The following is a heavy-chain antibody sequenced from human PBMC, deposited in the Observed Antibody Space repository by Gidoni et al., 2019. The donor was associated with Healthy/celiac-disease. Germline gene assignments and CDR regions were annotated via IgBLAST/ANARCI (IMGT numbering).Heavy chain of an antibody. V-gene: IGHV3-43*01. CDR2: ISWDGGST. CDR1: GFTFDDYT. CDR3: AKDKAIFGVVMTYFDY. J-gene: IGHJ4*02. Sequence: EVQLVESGGVVVQPGGSLRLSCAASGFTFDDYTMHWVRQAPGKGLEWVSLISWDGGSTYYADSVKGRFTISRDNSKNSLYLQMNSLRTEDTALYYCAKDKAIFGVVMTYFDYWGQGTLVTVSS. D-gene: IGHD3-3*01.